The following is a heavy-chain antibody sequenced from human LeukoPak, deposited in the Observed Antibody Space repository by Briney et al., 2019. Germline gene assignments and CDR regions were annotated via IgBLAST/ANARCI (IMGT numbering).Heavy chain of an antibody. D-gene: IGHD3-10*01. CDR3: ARTDGSGSDY. CDR1: GYSISSGYR. J-gene: IGHJ4*02. CDR2: IYHCGTT. Sequence: RTSETLSLTCAVSGYSISSGYRWGWIRQPPGKGLEWIGSIYHCGTTHYNPSLKSRVTISVDTSKNRFSLKLSSVTAADTAIYYCARTDGSGSDYWGQGTLVTVSS. V-gene: IGHV4-38-2*01.